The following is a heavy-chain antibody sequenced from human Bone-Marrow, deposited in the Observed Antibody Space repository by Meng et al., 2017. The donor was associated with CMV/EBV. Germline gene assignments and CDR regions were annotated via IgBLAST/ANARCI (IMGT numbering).Heavy chain of an antibody. CDR3: AKDKRPYYDSSGVALSN. J-gene: IGHJ4*02. CDR1: GFTFSSYS. CDR2: ISYDGSNK. Sequence: GESLKISCAASGFTFSSYSMNWVRQAPGKGLEWVAVISYDGSNKYYADSVKGRFTISRDNSKNTLDLQMNSLRAEDTAVYYCAKDKRPYYDSSGVALSNWGQGTLVTVSS. V-gene: IGHV3-30*18. D-gene: IGHD3-22*01.